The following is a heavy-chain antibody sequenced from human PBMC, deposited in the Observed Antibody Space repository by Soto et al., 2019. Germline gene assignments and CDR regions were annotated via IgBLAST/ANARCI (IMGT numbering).Heavy chain of an antibody. V-gene: IGHV1-69*01. J-gene: IGHJ4*02. CDR3: VTVESSDTGDH. CDR1: GFTLSHYG. CDR2: TTSNIGKT. Sequence: QVQLVQSGAEVRKPGSSVKLSCKASGFTLSHYGISWVRQAPGQGLEWMGGTTSNIGKTDYAQKFKGRLTITADEPTKTSYMGLSSMRLYDTAVYYCVTVESSDTGDHRGQGTLVTVSS. D-gene: IGHD5-18*01.